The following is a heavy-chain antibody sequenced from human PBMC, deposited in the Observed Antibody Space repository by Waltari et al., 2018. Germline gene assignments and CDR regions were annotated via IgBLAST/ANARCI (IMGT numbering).Heavy chain of an antibody. D-gene: IGHD3-22*01. V-gene: IGHV3-21*01. CDR3: AREQYYYDSSGADY. CDR2: ISSSSSYI. J-gene: IGHJ4*02. CDR1: GLTLSGYS. Sequence: EVQLVESGGGLVKPGGSLRLSCAASGLTLSGYSMKWVRQAPGKGLEWVSSISSSSSYIYYADSVKGRFTISRDNAKNSLYLQMNSLRAEDTAVYYCAREQYYYDSSGADYWGQGTLVTVSS.